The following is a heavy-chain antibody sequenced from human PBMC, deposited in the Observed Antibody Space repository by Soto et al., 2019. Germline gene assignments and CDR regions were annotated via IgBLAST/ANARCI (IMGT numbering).Heavy chain of an antibody. Sequence: ASVKVSCKASGYTFTSYGISWVRQAPGQGLEWMGWISAYNGNTNYAQKLQGRVTMTTDTSTSTAYMELRSLRSDDTAVYYCASTYCSGGSCYYNWFDPWGQGTLVTVSS. CDR3: ASTYCSGGSCYYNWFDP. J-gene: IGHJ5*02. CDR2: ISAYNGNT. D-gene: IGHD2-15*01. V-gene: IGHV1-18*01. CDR1: GYTFTSYG.